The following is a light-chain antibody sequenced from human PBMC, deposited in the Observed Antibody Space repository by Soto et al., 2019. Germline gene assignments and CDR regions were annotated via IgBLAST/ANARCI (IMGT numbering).Light chain of an antibody. Sequence: QSALTQPPSASGSPGQSVTISCTGTSSDVGDYNYVSWYQQHPGKAPKLMIYEVSKRPSGVPDRFSGAKSGNTAYLPVSGLQAEDEADYYCSSYAGSNNYVLGTGTKLTVL. CDR1: SSDVGDYNY. V-gene: IGLV2-8*01. CDR2: EVS. J-gene: IGLJ1*01. CDR3: SSYAGSNNYV.